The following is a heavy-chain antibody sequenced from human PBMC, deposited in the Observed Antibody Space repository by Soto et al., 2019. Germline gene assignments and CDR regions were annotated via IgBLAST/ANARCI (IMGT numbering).Heavy chain of an antibody. V-gene: IGHV1-69*02. CDR3: ARGVAVAGLYYYYGMDV. Sequence: QVQLVQSGAEVKKPGSSVKVSCKASGGTFSSYTISWVRQAPGQGLEWMGRIIPILGIANYAQKFQGRVTITADKSTSTAYMELSSLRYEDTAVYYCARGVAVAGLYYYYGMDVWGQGTTATVSS. D-gene: IGHD6-19*01. CDR2: IIPILGIA. J-gene: IGHJ6*02. CDR1: GGTFSSYT.